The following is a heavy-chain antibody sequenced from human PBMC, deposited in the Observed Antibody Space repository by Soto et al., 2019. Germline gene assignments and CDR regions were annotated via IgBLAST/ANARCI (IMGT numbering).Heavy chain of an antibody. CDR2: ISDDGASK. CDR3: ARGLVVVITRDWFDP. Sequence: PGGSLRLSCEASGFTFSNYAMHWVRQAPGKGLEWVAVISDDGASKDYADSVKGRFTISRDSSKNMLFLQMNSLRVEDTAVYYCARGLVVVITRDWFDPWGQGT. CDR1: GFTFSNYA. J-gene: IGHJ5*02. D-gene: IGHD3-22*01. V-gene: IGHV3-30-3*01.